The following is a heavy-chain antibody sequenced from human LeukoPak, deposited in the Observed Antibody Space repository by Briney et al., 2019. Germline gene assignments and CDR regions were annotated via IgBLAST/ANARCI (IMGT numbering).Heavy chain of an antibody. D-gene: IGHD6-19*01. CDR3: ARDATIGVPGTLYFDH. J-gene: IGHJ4*02. CDR1: GFSFSTYE. Sequence: GGSLRLSCAASGFSFSTYEMNWVRQAPGKGLEWVSYIDATSGTIHYGDSVKGRFTISRDNAKNSLYLQMNSLRVEDTAVCYCARDATIGVPGTLYFDHWGQGILVTVSS. CDR2: IDATSGTI. V-gene: IGHV3-48*03.